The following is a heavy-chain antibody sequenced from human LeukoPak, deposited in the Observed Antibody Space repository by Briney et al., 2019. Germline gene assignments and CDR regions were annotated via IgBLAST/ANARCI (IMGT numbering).Heavy chain of an antibody. J-gene: IGHJ6*02. CDR1: GYTFISFG. Sequence: ASVKVSCKASGYTFISFGISWVRRAPGQGLEWMGWISTYNGIPNFAQKFQGRVTMTTDTSTSTAYMELRSLRSDDSAVYYCARGETAMASYSYYGMDVWGQGTTVTASS. V-gene: IGHV1-18*01. CDR2: ISTYNGIP. D-gene: IGHD5-18*01. CDR3: ARGETAMASYSYYGMDV.